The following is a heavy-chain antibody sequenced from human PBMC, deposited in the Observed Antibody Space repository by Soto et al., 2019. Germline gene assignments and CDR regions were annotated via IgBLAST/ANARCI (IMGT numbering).Heavy chain of an antibody. J-gene: IGHJ4*02. CDR2: ISGGGSST. V-gene: IGHV3-23*01. CDR3: AKVPAYDYVWGTYYYFDY. Sequence: GGSLRLSCAASGFTFSHSAMSWVRQAPGKGLEWVSSISGGGSSTYYADSVKGRFTISRDNSKNTLYLQMNSLRAEDTAVYYCAKVPAYDYVWGTYYYFDYWGLGALVTV. CDR1: GFTFSHSA. D-gene: IGHD3-16*01.